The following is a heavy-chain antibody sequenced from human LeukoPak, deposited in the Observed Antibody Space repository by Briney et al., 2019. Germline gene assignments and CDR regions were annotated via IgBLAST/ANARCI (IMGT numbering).Heavy chain of an antibody. CDR1: GFTFSSYS. CDR3: ARDRPDRYYYYMDV. V-gene: IGHV3-21*01. J-gene: IGHJ6*03. CDR2: ISSSSSYI. Sequence: GGSLRLSCAASGFTFSSYSMNWVRQAPGKGLEWVSSISSSSSYIYYADSVKGRFTISRDNAKNSLYLQMNSPRAEDTAVYYCARDRPDRYYYYMDVWGKGTTVTVSS. D-gene: IGHD6-6*01.